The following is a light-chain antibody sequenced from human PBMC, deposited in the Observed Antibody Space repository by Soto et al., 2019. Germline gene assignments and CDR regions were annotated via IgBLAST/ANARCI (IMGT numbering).Light chain of an antibody. V-gene: IGKV3-15*01. CDR1: QSVNSY. CDR3: QQYNTLPPRYT. CDR2: GAS. J-gene: IGKJ2*01. Sequence: EIVLTQSPATLTVSPGGRATLSCRAIQSVNSYLAWYLPRPGQPPRLLIYGASTRATGIPARFSGSGSGTEFSLTISRRQSEHFAVYSWQQYNTLPPRYTFGQGTKLEIK.